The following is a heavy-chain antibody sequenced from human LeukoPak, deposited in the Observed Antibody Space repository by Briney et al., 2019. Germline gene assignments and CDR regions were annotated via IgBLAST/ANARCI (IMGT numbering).Heavy chain of an antibody. CDR3: VRDKAKGGPNSVDYIQH. CDR2: ISYDGTKT. D-gene: IGHD3-16*01. V-gene: IGHV3-30*01. CDR1: GFTFSNYA. Sequence: PGRSLRLSCASSGFTFSNYAMHWVRQTPGKGLEWVATISYDGTKTYYADSVNGRFTISRDNSENTLYLQMNSLRVEDTAMHYCVRDKAKGGPNSVDYIQHWGQGPLVTVSS. J-gene: IGHJ1*01.